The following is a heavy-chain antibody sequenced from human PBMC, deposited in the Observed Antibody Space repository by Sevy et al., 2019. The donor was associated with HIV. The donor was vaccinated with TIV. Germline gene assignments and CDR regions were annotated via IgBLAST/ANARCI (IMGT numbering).Heavy chain of an antibody. Sequence: GGSLRLSCAASGFTFSSYSMNWVRQAPGKGLEWVSYISSSSSTIYYADSVKGRFTISRDNAKNSLYLQMNSLRAEDTAVYYCAGGRGIAAAYWGQGTLVTVSS. CDR2: ISSSSSTI. V-gene: IGHV3-48*01. CDR1: GFTFSSYS. D-gene: IGHD6-13*01. CDR3: AGGRGIAAAY. J-gene: IGHJ4*02.